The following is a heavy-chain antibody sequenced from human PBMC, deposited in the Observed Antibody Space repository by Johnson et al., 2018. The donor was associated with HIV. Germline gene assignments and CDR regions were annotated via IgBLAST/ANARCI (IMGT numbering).Heavy chain of an antibody. Sequence: VQLVESGGSVVQPGRSLRLSCAASRFTLRAYTMHWVRQAPGKGLEWVANIKQDGSKKYYVGSVRGRFTISRDNANSSLFLQMNSLRAEDTAVYYCARPYGDYVYGAFDVWGPGTMVTVFS. CDR3: ARPYGDYVYGAFDV. CDR1: RFTLRAYT. J-gene: IGHJ3*01. CDR2: IKQDGSKK. V-gene: IGHV3-7*01. D-gene: IGHD4-17*01.